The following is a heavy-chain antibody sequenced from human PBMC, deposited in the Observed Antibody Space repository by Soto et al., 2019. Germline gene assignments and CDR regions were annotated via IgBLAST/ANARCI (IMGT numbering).Heavy chain of an antibody. Sequence: SVTLSLTWAVYGGSFSGYYWSWFRQPPGKGLEWTGEINHSGITDYNPSLKSRVTISVDTSKNQIALNLSSGAAADTPVYYCASNWASPVFYEMDVLCQGTTVTVSS. CDR2: INHSGIT. CDR3: ASNWASPVFYEMDV. V-gene: IGHV4-34*01. D-gene: IGHD7-27*01. J-gene: IGHJ6*02. CDR1: GGSFSGYY.